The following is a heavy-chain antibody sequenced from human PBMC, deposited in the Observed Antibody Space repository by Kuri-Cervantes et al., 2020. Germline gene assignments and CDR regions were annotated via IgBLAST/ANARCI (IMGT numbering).Heavy chain of an antibody. V-gene: IGHV3-23*01. Sequence: LSLTCAASVFTVSSLAMSWVRQAPGKGLEWVSAISGSGGSTYYADSVKCRFTISRDNSKNTLYLQMNSLRAEDTAVYYCAKGITYYYDSSGYQRGDAFDIWGQGTMVTVSS. CDR1: VFTVSSLA. CDR2: ISGSGGST. CDR3: AKGITYYYDSSGYQRGDAFDI. J-gene: IGHJ3*02. D-gene: IGHD3-22*01.